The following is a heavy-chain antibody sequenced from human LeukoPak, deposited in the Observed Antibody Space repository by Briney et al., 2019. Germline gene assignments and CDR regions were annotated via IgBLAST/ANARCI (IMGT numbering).Heavy chain of an antibody. J-gene: IGHJ5*02. CDR3: ARHDTGGWVDP. D-gene: IGHD5-18*01. V-gene: IGHV4-4*09. CDR1: GGSISSYY. Sequence: PSETLSLTCTVSGGSISSYYWSWIRQPPGKGLEWIGYIYTSGSTNYNPSLKSRVTISVDTSKNQFSLKLSSVTAADTAVYYCARHDTGGWVDPWGQGTLVTVSS. CDR2: IYTSGST.